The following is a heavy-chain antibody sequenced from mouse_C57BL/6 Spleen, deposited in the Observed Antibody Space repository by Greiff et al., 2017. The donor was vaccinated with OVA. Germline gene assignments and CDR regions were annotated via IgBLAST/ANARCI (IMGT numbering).Heavy chain of an antibody. CDR1: GFSFNTYA. D-gene: IGHD2-1*01. CDR3: VRGLQGWFAY. J-gene: IGHJ3*01. V-gene: IGHV10-1*01. Sequence: VQLQQSGGGLVQPKGSLKLSCAASGFSFNTYAMNWVRQAPGKGLEWVARIRSKSNNYATYYADSVKDRFTISRDDSESMLYLQMNNLKTEDTAMYYCVRGLQGWFAYWGQGTLVTVSA. CDR2: IRSKSNNYAT.